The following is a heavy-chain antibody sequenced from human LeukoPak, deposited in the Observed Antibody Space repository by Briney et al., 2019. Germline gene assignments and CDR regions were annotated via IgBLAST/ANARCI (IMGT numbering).Heavy chain of an antibody. V-gene: IGHV4-59*01. J-gene: IGHJ4*02. CDR3: ARDRGQDSPHFDY. CDR2: TSDSGNT. Sequence: SETLSLTCTVSGGSIRNYYWNWIRQPPGKGLEWIGYTSDSGNTDYKPSLKSRVTISVDTSKNQFSLKLSPVTAADTTVYYCARDRGQDSPHFDYWGQGTLVTVSS. D-gene: IGHD3-10*01. CDR1: GGSIRNYY.